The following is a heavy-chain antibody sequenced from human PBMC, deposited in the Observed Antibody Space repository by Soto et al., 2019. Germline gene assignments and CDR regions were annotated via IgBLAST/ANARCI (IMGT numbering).Heavy chain of an antibody. D-gene: IGHD2-15*01. J-gene: IGHJ5*02. CDR3: ARDGVRGYCSGGSCYMGFDP. Sequence: QVQLVQSGAEVKKPGSSVKVSCKASGGTFSSYAISWVRQAPGQGLEWMGGIIPIFGTANYAQKFQGRVTITADESTSTAYMELSSLRSEDTAVYYCARDGVRGYCSGGSCYMGFDPWGKGTLVTVSS. CDR2: IIPIFGTA. CDR1: GGTFSSYA. V-gene: IGHV1-69*01.